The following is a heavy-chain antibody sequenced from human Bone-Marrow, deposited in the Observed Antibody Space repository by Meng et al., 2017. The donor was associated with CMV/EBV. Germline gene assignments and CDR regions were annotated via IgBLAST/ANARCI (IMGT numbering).Heavy chain of an antibody. V-gene: IGHV3-48*03. CDR1: GFTFSSYE. D-gene: IGHD4-23*01. CDR3: GREFRYGGAGTFDI. J-gene: IGHJ3*02. CDR2: ISSSGNRI. Sequence: GESLKISCVASGFTFSSYEMHWVRQAPGKGPDWLSYISSSGNRIHYVDSMKGRFTISRDNAKNSLYLQMNSLRAEDTAVYYCGREFRYGGAGTFDIWGQGTMVTVSS.